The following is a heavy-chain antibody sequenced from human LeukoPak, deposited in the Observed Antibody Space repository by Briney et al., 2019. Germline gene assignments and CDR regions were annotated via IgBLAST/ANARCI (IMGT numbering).Heavy chain of an antibody. D-gene: IGHD2-15*01. CDR1: GYTFTSYA. CDR3: ARDRCSGGSCYSSWSDP. Sequence: GASVKVSCKASGYTFTSYAMHWVRQAPGRRLEWMGWINAGNGNTIYSQKFRGRLTITRDTSADTAYMEVSSLTSEDTAIYYCARDRCSGGSCYSSWSDPWGQGTLVTVSS. CDR2: INAGNGNT. J-gene: IGHJ5*02. V-gene: IGHV1-3*01.